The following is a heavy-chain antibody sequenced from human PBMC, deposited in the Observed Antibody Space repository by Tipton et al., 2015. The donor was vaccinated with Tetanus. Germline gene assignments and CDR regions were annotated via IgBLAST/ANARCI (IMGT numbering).Heavy chain of an antibody. CDR1: GGSISSCHS. Sequence: LRLSCDVSGGSISSCHSWYWIRHPPGEVLEWIGFTYHSGHTFYKSSLESRVTISVDRSKNQFSLKLSSVSAADTPVYYCARVGRNDNTYWFTSWGQAISVSVSS. V-gene: IGHV4-30-2*01. CDR3: ARVGRNDNTYWFTS. CDR2: TYHSGHT. J-gene: IGHJ5*01. D-gene: IGHD5-24*01.